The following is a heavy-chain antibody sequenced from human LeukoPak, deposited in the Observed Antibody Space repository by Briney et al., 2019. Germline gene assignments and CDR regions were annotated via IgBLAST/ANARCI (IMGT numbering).Heavy chain of an antibody. D-gene: IGHD6-6*01. J-gene: IGHJ4*02. V-gene: IGHV3-11*04. CDR2: ISTSGTTI. CDR1: GFTFSDYY. Sequence: GGSLRLSCAASGFTFSDYYMSWIRQAPGKGLEWASHISTSGTTIYYADSVKGRFTISRDNAKNSLYLQMNSLRAEDTAVYYCVPYSSSSGTLNYWGQGALVTVSS. CDR3: VPYSSSSGTLNY.